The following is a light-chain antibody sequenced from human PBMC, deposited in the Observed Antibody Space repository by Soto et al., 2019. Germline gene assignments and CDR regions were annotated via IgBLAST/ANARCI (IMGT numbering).Light chain of an antibody. Sequence: QLVLTQPPSASASLGASVTLTCTLSSGYSNYKVDWYQQRPGKGPRFVMRVGTGGIVGSKGDGIPDRFSVLGSGLNRYLTIKNIQEEDESDYYCGADHGSGSTFVYVFGSGTKLTVL. V-gene: IGLV9-49*03. J-gene: IGLJ1*01. CDR3: GADHGSGSTFVYV. CDR2: VGTGGIVG. CDR1: SGYSNYK.